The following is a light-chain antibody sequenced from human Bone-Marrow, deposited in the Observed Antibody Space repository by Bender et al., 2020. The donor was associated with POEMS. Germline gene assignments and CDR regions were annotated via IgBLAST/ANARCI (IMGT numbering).Light chain of an antibody. J-gene: IGLJ3*02. CDR3: NSYTTRNIVL. CDR1: SSDVGSDNL. CDR2: DVT. Sequence: QSALTQPASVSGSPGQSITISCTGTSSDVGSDNLVSWYQQYPGRAPKLIIYDVTSRPSGVSDRFSGSKSGNTASLTISGLQAEDEADYYCNSYTTRNIVLFGGGTKVTVL. V-gene: IGLV2-14*02.